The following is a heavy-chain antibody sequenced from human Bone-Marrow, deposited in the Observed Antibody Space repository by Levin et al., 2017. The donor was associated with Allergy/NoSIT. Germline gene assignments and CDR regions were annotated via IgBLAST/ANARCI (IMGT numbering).Heavy chain of an antibody. D-gene: IGHD3-22*01. J-gene: IGHJ4*02. CDR3: AKRGYYYDSSGYYSCDY. CDR2: ISGSGGST. CDR1: GFTFSSYA. V-gene: IGHV3-23*01. Sequence: GGSLRLSCAASGFTFSSYAMSWVRQAPGKGLEWVSAISGSGGSTYYADSVKGRFTISRDNSKNTLYLQMNSLRAEDTAVYYCAKRGYYYDSSGYYSCDYWGQGTLVTVSS.